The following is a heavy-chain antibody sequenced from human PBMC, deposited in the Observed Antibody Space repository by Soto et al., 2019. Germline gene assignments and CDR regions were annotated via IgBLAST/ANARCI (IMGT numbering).Heavy chain of an antibody. Sequence: SETLSLTCTVSGGSISSGGYYWSWIRQHPGKGLEWIGYIYYSGSTYYNPSLKSRVTISVDTSKNQFSLKLSSVTAADTAVYYCAMWQPLTYCYGMDVWGQGTTVTVSS. D-gene: IGHD2-21*01. CDR3: AMWQPLTYCYGMDV. CDR1: GGSISSGGYY. J-gene: IGHJ6*02. V-gene: IGHV4-31*03. CDR2: IYYSGST.